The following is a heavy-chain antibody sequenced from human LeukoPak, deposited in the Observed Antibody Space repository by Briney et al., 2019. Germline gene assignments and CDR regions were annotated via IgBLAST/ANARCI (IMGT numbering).Heavy chain of an antibody. D-gene: IGHD4-17*01. Sequence: GWSLRLSCAASGFTFSTFAMTWVRQAPGKGLEWVSSITGTHYTTYNTDSVKGRFTISRDNSKNTLYLQMNSLRADDTAVYYCTKDPNGDYVGAFDPWGQGTLVTVSS. CDR2: ITGTHYTT. CDR3: TKDPNGDYVGAFDP. V-gene: IGHV3-23*01. J-gene: IGHJ5*02. CDR1: GFTFSTFA.